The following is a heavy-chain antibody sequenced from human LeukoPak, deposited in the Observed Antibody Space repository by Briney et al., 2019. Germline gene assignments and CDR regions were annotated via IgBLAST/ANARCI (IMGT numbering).Heavy chain of an antibody. D-gene: IGHD2-15*01. Sequence: GASVKVSCKAFGYTFTRYYMHWVRQAPGQGLEWMGIINPSGGSTSYAHKLQGRVTMTSDTSTNTVYMELSSLRSEDTAVYYCARDPEVVGNWFDPWGQGTLVTVSS. CDR1: GYTFTRYY. J-gene: IGHJ5*02. CDR2: INPSGGST. V-gene: IGHV1-46*04. CDR3: ARDPEVVGNWFDP.